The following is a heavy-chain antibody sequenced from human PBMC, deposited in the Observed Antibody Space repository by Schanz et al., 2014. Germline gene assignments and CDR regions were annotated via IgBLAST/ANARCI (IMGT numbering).Heavy chain of an antibody. J-gene: IGHJ2*01. Sequence: QVQLVQSGAEVKKPGSSVKVSCKASGGTFSSYTISWVRQAPGQGLEWLGIINPSGVSTSSAQEFQGRVTMTRDTSTSTLQMELSSLTSDDTAVYFCARDVGRPGHFWYFDLWGRGTLVTVSS. D-gene: IGHD1-1*01. CDR1: GGTFSSYT. CDR3: ARDVGRPGHFWYFDL. V-gene: IGHV1-46*01. CDR2: INPSGVST.